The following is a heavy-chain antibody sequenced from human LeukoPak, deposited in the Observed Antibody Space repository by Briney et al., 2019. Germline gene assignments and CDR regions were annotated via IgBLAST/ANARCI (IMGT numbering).Heavy chain of an antibody. D-gene: IGHD1-1*01. CDR3: ARRELVPLDAFDI. Sequence: PSETLSLTCTVSGGSISSSSYYWGWIRQPPGKGLEWIGSIYYSGSTYYNPSLKSRVTISVDTSKNQFSLKLSSVTAADTAVYYCARRELVPLDAFDIWGQGTMVTVSS. CDR1: GGSISSSSYY. V-gene: IGHV4-39*01. CDR2: IYYSGST. J-gene: IGHJ3*02.